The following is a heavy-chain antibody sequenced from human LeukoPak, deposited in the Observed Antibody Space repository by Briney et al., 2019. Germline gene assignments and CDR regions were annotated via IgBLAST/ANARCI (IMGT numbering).Heavy chain of an antibody. D-gene: IGHD3-22*01. Sequence: GGSLRLSCEGSGFTFSNYWMGWVRQAPGKGLQWVANIKTDGSEKYYVDSVKGRFTISRDNAKNSLYLQVNSLRAEDTAVYYCATYSSLNRREFQFWGQGTLVSVSS. J-gene: IGHJ1*01. CDR2: IKTDGSEK. CDR3: ATYSSLNRREFQF. CDR1: GFTFSNYW. V-gene: IGHV3-7*01.